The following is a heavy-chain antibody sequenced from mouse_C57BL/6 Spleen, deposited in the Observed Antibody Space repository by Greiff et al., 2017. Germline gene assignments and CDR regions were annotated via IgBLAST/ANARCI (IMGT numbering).Heavy chain of an antibody. CDR3: ARIEYYYGSSPYFDY. V-gene: IGHV1-69*01. Sequence: QVQLQQPGAELVMPGASVKLSCKASGYTFTSYWMHWVKQRPGQGLEWIGEIDPSDSYTNYNQKFKGKSTLTVDKSSSTAYMQLSSLTSEDSAVYYCARIEYYYGSSPYFDYWGQGTTLTVSS. D-gene: IGHD1-1*01. CDR1: GYTFTSYW. CDR2: IDPSDSYT. J-gene: IGHJ2*01.